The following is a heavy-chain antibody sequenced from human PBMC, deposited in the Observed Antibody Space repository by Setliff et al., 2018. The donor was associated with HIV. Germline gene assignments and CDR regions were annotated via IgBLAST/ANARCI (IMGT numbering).Heavy chain of an antibody. CDR2: IHISGTT. V-gene: IGHV4-61*09. CDR3: ARDHKYYDSSDWVVGFDI. J-gene: IGHJ3*02. Sequence: SETLSLTCTVSGGSISSGSDYWSWIRQPAGKGLEWIGQIHISGTTNYNPSLKSRVTISIDTSKHQFSLKLTSVTAADTAVYYCARDHKYYDSSDWVVGFDIWGQGTMVTVSS. D-gene: IGHD3-22*01. CDR1: GGSISSGSDY.